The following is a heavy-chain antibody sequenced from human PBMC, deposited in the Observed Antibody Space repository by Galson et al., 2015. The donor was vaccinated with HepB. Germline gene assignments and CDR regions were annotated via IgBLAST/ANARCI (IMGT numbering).Heavy chain of an antibody. CDR2: IIPILGIA. Sequence: SVKVSCKASGGTFSNYTISWVRQAPGQGLEWMGRIIPILGIANYAQKFQGRVTITADKSTSTAYMELSSLRSEDTAVYYCAREDDSSGKGYWGQGTLVTVSS. CDR3: AREDDSSGKGY. J-gene: IGHJ4*02. CDR1: GGTFSNYT. V-gene: IGHV1-69*04. D-gene: IGHD3-22*01.